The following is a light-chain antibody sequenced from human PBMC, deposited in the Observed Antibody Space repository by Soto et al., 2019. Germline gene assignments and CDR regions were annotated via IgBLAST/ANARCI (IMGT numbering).Light chain of an antibody. CDR3: QQVNDFPLP. V-gene: IGKV1-12*01. CDR2: AAT. Sequence: IQMTQSPSTVSASVGDRVTITCRASQDVRTWIAWYQQRPGKAPKYLIHAATILQSGVPSRLRGRASATDFTLTITTQQPEDFATYYCQQVNDFPLPFGPGTNFDIK. CDR1: QDVRTW. J-gene: IGKJ3*01.